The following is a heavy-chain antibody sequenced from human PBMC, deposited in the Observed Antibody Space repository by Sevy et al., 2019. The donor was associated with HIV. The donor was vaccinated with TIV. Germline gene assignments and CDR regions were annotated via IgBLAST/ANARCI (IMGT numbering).Heavy chain of an antibody. Sequence: GGSLRLSCAASGFTVSSNYMSWVRQAPGKGLEWVSVIYSGGSTYYADSVKDRFTISRDNSKNTLYLQMNSLRAEDTAVYYCGSSGSYYYYGMDVWGQGTTVTVSS. CDR2: IYSGGST. J-gene: IGHJ6*02. CDR3: GSSGSYYYYGMDV. CDR1: GFTVSSNY. D-gene: IGHD6-19*01. V-gene: IGHV3-53*01.